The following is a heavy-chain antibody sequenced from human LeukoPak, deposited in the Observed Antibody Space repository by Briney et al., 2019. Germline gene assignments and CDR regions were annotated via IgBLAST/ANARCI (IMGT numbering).Heavy chain of an antibody. V-gene: IGHV3-23*01. Sequence: PGGSLRLSCVASGFTFSDYAMSWVRQAPGKGLEWVSGISDSGGSTHYADSVKGRCTISRDNSKNTVSLQMNNLRAEDMAVYFCARHDSFIPYWGQGTLVTVTS. CDR2: ISDSGGST. CDR3: ARHDSFIPY. CDR1: GFTFSDYA. J-gene: IGHJ4*02. D-gene: IGHD3-16*02.